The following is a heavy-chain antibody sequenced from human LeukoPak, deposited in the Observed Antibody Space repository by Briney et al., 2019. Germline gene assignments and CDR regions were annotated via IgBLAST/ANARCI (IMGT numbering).Heavy chain of an antibody. J-gene: IGHJ4*02. Sequence: GASVKVSCKASGYTFTSYGISWVRQAPGQGLEWMGWISAYNGNTNYAQKLQGRVTMTTDTSTSTAYMELRSLRSDDTAVYYCARGFNYYDSSGYYYTHNDYWGQGTLVTVSS. V-gene: IGHV1-18*01. CDR1: GYTFTSYG. D-gene: IGHD3-22*01. CDR2: ISAYNGNT. CDR3: ARGFNYYDSSGYYYTHNDY.